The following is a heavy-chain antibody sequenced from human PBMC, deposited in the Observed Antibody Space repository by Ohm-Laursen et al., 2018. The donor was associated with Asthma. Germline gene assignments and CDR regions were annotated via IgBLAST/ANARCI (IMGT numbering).Heavy chain of an antibody. V-gene: IGHV3-23*01. CDR2: ISGSGGTT. CDR3: AKYLVVVVAATPFFFDY. Sequence: SLRLSCAASGFTFSSYAMSWVRQAPGEGLEWVSAISGSGGTTYYADSVKGRFTISRDNSKNTLYLQMHSLRAEDTAVYYCAKYLVVVVAATPFFFDYWGQGTLVTVSS. CDR1: GFTFSSYA. D-gene: IGHD2-15*01. J-gene: IGHJ4*02.